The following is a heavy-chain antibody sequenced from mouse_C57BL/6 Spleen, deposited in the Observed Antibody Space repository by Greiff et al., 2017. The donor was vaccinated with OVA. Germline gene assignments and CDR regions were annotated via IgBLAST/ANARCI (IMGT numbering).Heavy chain of an antibody. CDR2: INPNNGGI. J-gene: IGHJ3*01. Sequence: EVQLQQSGPELVKPGASVKMSCKASGYTFTDYNMHWVKQSHGKSLEWIGYINPNNGGINYNKKFKGKATLTVNKSYSTAYMELRSLTSEDSAVYYCARWGLWASSYWGKGTLVTVSA. CDR3: ARWGLWASSY. CDR1: GYTFTDYN. V-gene: IGHV1-22*01. D-gene: IGHD1-1*02.